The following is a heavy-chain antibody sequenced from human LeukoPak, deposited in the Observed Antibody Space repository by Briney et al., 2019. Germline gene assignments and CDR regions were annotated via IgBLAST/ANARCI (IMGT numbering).Heavy chain of an antibody. CDR3: ARADRNYFYMDV. CDR2: IYHSGST. Sequence: PSETLSLTCSVSGYSISSGYDWGWLRQPPGKGLEWIGSIYHSGSTYYNPSLQSRVTISVDTSKNQFSLMLSSVTAADTAVYYCARADRNYFYMDVWDKEATVTVSS. J-gene: IGHJ6*03. CDR1: GYSISSGYD. D-gene: IGHD2-15*01. V-gene: IGHV4-38-2*02.